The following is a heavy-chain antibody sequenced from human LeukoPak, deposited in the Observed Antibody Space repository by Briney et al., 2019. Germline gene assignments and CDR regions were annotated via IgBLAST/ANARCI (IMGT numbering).Heavy chain of an antibody. Sequence: PSETLSLTCAVYGGSFSGYYWSWIRQPPGKGLEWIGEINHSGSTNYNPSLKSRVTISVDTSKNQFSLKLSSVTAADTAVYYCARHAGDSSGYFYYYYGMDVWGQGTTVTVSS. V-gene: IGHV4-34*01. J-gene: IGHJ6*02. CDR3: ARHAGDSSGYFYYYYGMDV. CDR2: INHSGST. D-gene: IGHD3-22*01. CDR1: GGSFSGYY.